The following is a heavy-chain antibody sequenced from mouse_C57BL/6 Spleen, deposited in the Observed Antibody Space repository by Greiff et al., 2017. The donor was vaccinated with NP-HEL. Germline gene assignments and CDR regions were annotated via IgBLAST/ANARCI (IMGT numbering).Heavy chain of an antibody. D-gene: IGHD2-5*01. V-gene: IGHV1-50*01. CDR1: GYTFTSYW. CDR3: ARGYSNYLDY. Sequence: QVQLQQPGAELVKPGASVKLSCKASGYTFTSYWMQWVKQRPGQGLEWIGEIDPSDSYTNYNQKFKGKATLTVDTSSSTAYMQLSSLTSEDSAVYYCARGYSNYLDYWGQGTSVTVSS. CDR2: IDPSDSYT. J-gene: IGHJ4*01.